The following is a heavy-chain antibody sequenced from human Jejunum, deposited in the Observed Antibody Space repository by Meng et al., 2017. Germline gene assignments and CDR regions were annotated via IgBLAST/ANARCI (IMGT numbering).Heavy chain of an antibody. CDR3: ARAIRERYFDS. V-gene: IGHV4-4*02. CDR2: VWPSGAT. CDR1: CVSPPAPVY. Sequence: QGHLLGSGPGLVKPSGTLPLTCTVSCVSPPAPVYWTWIRQAPGKGLEWIGEVWPSGATYYNPSLSSRITISIDTSNNQFSLEVAFLTAADTAVYYCARAIRERYFDSWGQGTPVTVSS. J-gene: IGHJ4*02. D-gene: IGHD1-14*01.